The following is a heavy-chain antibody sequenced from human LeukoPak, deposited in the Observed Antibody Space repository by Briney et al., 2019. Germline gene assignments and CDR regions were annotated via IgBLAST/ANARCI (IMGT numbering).Heavy chain of an antibody. V-gene: IGHV3-49*04. CDR3: SNSYCGGDCYSGGYFDY. Sequence: GGSLRLSCTGSGFTFGDYGMSWVRQAPGKGLEWVGFIRSKAYGGTTEYAASVKGRFTISRDDSKSIAYLQMNSLKTEDTAVYCCSNSYCGGDCYSGGYFDYWGQGTLVTVSS. CDR2: IRSKAYGGTT. D-gene: IGHD2-21*02. CDR1: GFTFGDYG. J-gene: IGHJ4*02.